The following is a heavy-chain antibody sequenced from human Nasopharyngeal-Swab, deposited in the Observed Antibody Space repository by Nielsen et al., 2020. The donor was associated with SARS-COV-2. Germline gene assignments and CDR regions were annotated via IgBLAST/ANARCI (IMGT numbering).Heavy chain of an antibody. CDR2: IKQDGRET. D-gene: IGHD6-13*01. Sequence: GGSLRLSCAASGFTFSNAWMSWVRQAPGNGLEWVANIKQDGRETYYVGSVRGRFTISRDNADNSLYLQMNSLRAEDTALYYCARDLGYVSPGGYFYYQGMDVWGPGTTVTVSS. V-gene: IGHV3-7*01. J-gene: IGHJ6*02. CDR1: GFTFSNAW. CDR3: ARDLGYVSPGGYFYYQGMDV.